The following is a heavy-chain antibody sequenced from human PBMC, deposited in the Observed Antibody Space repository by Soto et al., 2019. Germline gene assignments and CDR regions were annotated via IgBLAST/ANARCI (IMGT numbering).Heavy chain of an antibody. CDR1: GYTFTTYD. CDR2: MNPNSGNT. Sequence: QVQLVKSGAEVKKPGASVKVSCKASGYTFTTYDINWMRQATGQGLEYLGWMNPNSGNTAYVQKFQGRVTMTWDTSITTAYRELSSLRSEDTAVDFGARGIKYGAYSRWFDPWGQGTLVTVSS. J-gene: IGHJ5*02. V-gene: IGHV1-8*01. D-gene: IGHD4-17*01. CDR3: ARGIKYGAYSRWFDP.